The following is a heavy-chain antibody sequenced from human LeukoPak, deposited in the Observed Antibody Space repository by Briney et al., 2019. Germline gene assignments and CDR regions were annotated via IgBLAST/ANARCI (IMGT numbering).Heavy chain of an antibody. D-gene: IGHD6-13*01. CDR3: AREVEAAVTDLDY. J-gene: IGHJ4*02. CDR1: GFTFSRHW. Sequence: GGSLRLSCAASGFTFSRHWMTWVRQAPGKGLEWVGNIKEDGSEKYYVNSLKGRFTISRDNARSSLFLQMNSLTVGDTAVYYCAREVEAAVTDLDYWGQGTLVTVSS. V-gene: IGHV3-7*01. CDR2: IKEDGSEK.